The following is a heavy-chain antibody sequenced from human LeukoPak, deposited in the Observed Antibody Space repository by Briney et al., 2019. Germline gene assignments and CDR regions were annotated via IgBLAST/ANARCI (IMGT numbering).Heavy chain of an antibody. J-gene: IGHJ4*02. CDR1: GFTFSSYA. V-gene: IGHV3-23*01. CDR2: ISGSGGST. CDR3: AKATDIVATTYSDY. D-gene: IGHD5-12*01. Sequence: PGGSLRLSCAASGFTFSSYAMSWVRRAPGKGLEWVSAISGSGGSTYYADSVKGRFTISRDNSKNTLYLQMNSLRAEDTAVYYCAKATDIVATTYSDYWGQGTLVTVSS.